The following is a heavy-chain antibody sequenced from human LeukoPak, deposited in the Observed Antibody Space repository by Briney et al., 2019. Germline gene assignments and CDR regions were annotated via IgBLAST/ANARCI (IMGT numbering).Heavy chain of an antibody. CDR1: GFTFSSYS. D-gene: IGHD3-10*01. J-gene: IGHJ4*02. V-gene: IGHV3-66*01. CDR2: IYSGGST. CDR3: AGGSGFGELDY. Sequence: GGSLRLSCAASGFTFSSYSMNWVRQAPGKGLKWVSVIYSGGSTYYADSVKGRFTISRDNSKNTLYLQMNGLRVEDTAVYYCAGGSGFGELDYWGQGTLVTVSS.